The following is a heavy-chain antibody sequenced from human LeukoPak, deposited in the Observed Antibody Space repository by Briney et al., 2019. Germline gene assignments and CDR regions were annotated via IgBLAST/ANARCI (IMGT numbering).Heavy chain of an antibody. J-gene: IGHJ4*02. CDR2: IVVGSGNT. CDR3: AADTDYSRTFDY. D-gene: IGHD4-11*01. CDR1: GFTFTSSA. Sequence: ASVKVSCKASGFTFTSSAVQWVRQARGQRLEWIGWIVVGSGNTNYAQKFQERVTITRDMSTSTAYMELSSLRSEDTAVYYCAADTDYSRTFDYWGQGTLVTVSS. V-gene: IGHV1-58*01.